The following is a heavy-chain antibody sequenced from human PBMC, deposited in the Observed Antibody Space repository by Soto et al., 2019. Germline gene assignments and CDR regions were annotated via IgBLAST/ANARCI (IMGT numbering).Heavy chain of an antibody. V-gene: IGHV3-30*18. CDR3: AKGSIVGATKDWFDP. CDR1: GFTFSSYG. CDR2: ISYDGSSK. D-gene: IGHD1-26*01. J-gene: IGHJ5*02. Sequence: QVQLVESGGGLVQPGRSLRLSCAASGFTFSSYGMYWVRQAPGKGLEWVAVISYDGSSKYYADSVKGRLTISRDNSENTLYLQMNSLRAEDTAVYYCAKGSIVGATKDWFDPWGQGTLVTVSS.